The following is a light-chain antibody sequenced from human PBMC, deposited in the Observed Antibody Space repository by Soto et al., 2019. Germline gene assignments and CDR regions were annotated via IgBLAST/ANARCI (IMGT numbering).Light chain of an antibody. CDR2: EAS. CDR1: QDITND. J-gene: IGKJ4*01. Sequence: DIQMTQSPSSLSASVGDRVTITCQASQDITNDLNWYQQKPGKAPKVLIYEASNLKTGVPSRFSGSGSGTDFTFTISSLQPEDIATYFCQQYGNGPLTFGGGTKVRSN. CDR3: QQYGNGPLT. V-gene: IGKV1-33*01.